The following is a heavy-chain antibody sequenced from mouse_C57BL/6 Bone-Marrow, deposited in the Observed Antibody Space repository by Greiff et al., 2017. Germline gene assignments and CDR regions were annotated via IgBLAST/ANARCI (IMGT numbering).Heavy chain of an antibody. Sequence: EVKLVEPGGGLVKPGGSLKLSCAASGFTFSDYGMHWVRQAPEKGLEWVAYISSGSSTIYYADTVKGRFTISRDNAKNTLFLQMTSLRSEDTAMYYCAIYYGNPFAYWGQGTLVTVSA. V-gene: IGHV5-17*01. CDR1: GFTFSDYG. CDR2: ISSGSSTI. J-gene: IGHJ3*01. D-gene: IGHD2-1*01. CDR3: AIYYGNPFAY.